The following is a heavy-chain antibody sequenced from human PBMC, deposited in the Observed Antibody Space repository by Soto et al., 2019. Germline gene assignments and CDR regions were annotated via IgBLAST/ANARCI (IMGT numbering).Heavy chain of an antibody. CDR1: GGSFSGYY. Sequence: SETLSLTCAVYGGSFSGYYCSWIRQPPGKGLEWIGEINHSGSTNYNPSLKSRVTISVDTSKNQFSLKLSSVTAADTAVYYCARGWAFWSGYYGYYFDYWGQGTLVTVSS. V-gene: IGHV4-34*01. CDR2: INHSGST. D-gene: IGHD3-3*01. J-gene: IGHJ4*02. CDR3: ARGWAFWSGYYGYYFDY.